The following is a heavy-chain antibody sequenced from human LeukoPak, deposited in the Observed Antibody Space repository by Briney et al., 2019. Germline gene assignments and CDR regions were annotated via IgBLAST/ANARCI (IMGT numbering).Heavy chain of an antibody. J-gene: IGHJ6*03. CDR2: ISYDGSNK. CDR3: AKEYGYDYNYSYSMDV. CDR1: GYTFSSYG. D-gene: IGHD1-1*01. V-gene: IGHV3-30*02. Sequence: GGSLRLSCAASGYTFSSYGIHWVRQAPGKGLEWVTFISYDGSNKYHADSVKGRFTISRDNSKNTVYLQMNSLRAEDRAVYFCAKEYGYDYNYSYSMDVWGKGTTVTISS.